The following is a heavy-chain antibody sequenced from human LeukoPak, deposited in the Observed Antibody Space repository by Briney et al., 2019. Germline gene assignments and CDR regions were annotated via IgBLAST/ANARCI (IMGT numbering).Heavy chain of an antibody. D-gene: IGHD4-23*01. CDR1: GFTVSSNF. J-gene: IGHJ4*02. CDR2: IYSGGST. CDR3: ARRAGGYSHPYDY. V-gene: IGHV3-53*01. Sequence: GGSLRLSCAASGFTVSSNFLSWVRQAPGKGLEWVSLIYSGGSTDYTDSVKGRFTISRDNSKNTLYLQMNSLRAEDTAVYYCARRAGGYSHPYDYWGQGTLVTVCS.